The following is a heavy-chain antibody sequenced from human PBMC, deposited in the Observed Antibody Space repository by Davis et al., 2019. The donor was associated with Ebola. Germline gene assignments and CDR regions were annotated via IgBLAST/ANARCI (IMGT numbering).Heavy chain of an antibody. CDR1: GFTFSSYS. CDR3: AKIFFGTRAIDYGDY. J-gene: IGHJ4*02. Sequence: GGSLRLSCAASGFTFSSYSMNWVRQAPGKGLEWVSVISSGGTTYYADSVKGRFTISRDSSKNTLYLQMNSLRVEDTAIYYCAKIFFGTRAIDYGDYWGQGTLVTVSS. V-gene: IGHV3-23*01. CDR2: ISSGGTT. D-gene: IGHD3-3*01.